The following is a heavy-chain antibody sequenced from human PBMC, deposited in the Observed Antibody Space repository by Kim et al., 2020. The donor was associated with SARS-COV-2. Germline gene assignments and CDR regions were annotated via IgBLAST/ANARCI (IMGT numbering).Heavy chain of an antibody. CDR1: GGSFSGYY. D-gene: IGHD3-3*01. V-gene: IGHV4-34*01. Sequence: SETLSLTCAVYGGSFSGYYWSWIRQPPGKGLEWIGEINHSGSTNYNPSLKSRVTISVDTSKNQFSLKLSSVTAADTAVYYCARGGFFWDPYHIDYWGQGTLVTVSS. J-gene: IGHJ4*02. CDR3: ARGGFFWDPYHIDY. CDR2: INHSGST.